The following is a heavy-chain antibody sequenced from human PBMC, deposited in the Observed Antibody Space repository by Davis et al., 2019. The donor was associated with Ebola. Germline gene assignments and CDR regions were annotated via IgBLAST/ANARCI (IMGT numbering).Heavy chain of an antibody. V-gene: IGHV4-61*09. D-gene: IGHD6-6*01. J-gene: IGHJ4*02. Sequence: LRLSCTVSGGSISSGSYYWSWIRQPAGKGLEWIGHIYTSGSTNYNPSLKSRVTISVDTSKNQFSLKLSSVTAADTAVYYCAREVYSSSSLDYWGQGTLVTVSS. CDR1: GGSISSGSYY. CDR2: IYTSGST. CDR3: AREVYSSSSLDY.